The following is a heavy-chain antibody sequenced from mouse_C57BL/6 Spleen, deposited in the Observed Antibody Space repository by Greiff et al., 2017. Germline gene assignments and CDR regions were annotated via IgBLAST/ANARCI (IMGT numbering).Heavy chain of an antibody. CDR1: RFTFSRYA. V-gene: IGHV5-9-1*02. CDR2: ISSGGDYI. J-gene: IGHJ3*01. D-gene: IGHD1-1*01. Sequence: EVKLMESGEGLVKPGGSLKLSCEASRFTFSRYAMSWVRQTPEKRLEWVAYISSGGDYIYYADTVKGRFTISRDNARHTLYLQMSSLKSEDTDMYYCTHDNGSSPFAYWGQGTRGTVSA. CDR3: THDNGSSPFAY.